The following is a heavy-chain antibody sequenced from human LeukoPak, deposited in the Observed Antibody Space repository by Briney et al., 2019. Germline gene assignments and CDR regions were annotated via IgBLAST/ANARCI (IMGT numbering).Heavy chain of an antibody. J-gene: IGHJ4*02. CDR1: GFTFSSVW. V-gene: IGHV3-15*01. D-gene: IGHD3-16*01. Sequence: PGGSLRLSCTASGFTFSSVWMTWVRQARGKGLEWVGRIKSRTDGETTDYAAPVKGRFSISRDDSENTLYLQMNSLKNEDTAVYFCTTVHGAGPVNFDYWGQGSLVTVSS. CDR2: IKSRTDGETT. CDR3: TTVHGAGPVNFDY.